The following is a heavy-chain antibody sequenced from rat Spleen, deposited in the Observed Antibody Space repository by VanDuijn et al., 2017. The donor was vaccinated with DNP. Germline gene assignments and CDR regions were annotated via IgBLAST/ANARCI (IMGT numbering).Heavy chain of an antibody. CDR1: GYSITSNY. CDR3: ARADYDGTYYPHWYFVF. D-gene: IGHD1-12*02. CDR2: ISYSGST. J-gene: IGHJ1*01. V-gene: IGHV3-1*01. Sequence: EVQLQESGPGLVKPSQSLSLTCSVTGYSITSNYWAWIRKFPGNKMEWMGYISYSGSTGYNPSLRSRISITRYTSKRQFFLQLNSVTTEDTTTDYCARADYDGTYYPHWYFVFWGPGTTVTVSS.